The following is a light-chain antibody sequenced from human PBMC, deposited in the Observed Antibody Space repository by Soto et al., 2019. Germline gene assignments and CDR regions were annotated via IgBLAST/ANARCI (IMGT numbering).Light chain of an antibody. CDR2: GES. V-gene: IGKV3-20*01. Sequence: EIVLTQSPGILSLSLGERATLPCRASQSVRNDFLAWYQQKRGQAPRLLIYGESTRATDVPDRFSGSGSAADFTLSISRLEPEDFAVYYCQQYGSSPPRTFGQGTKVDIK. CDR3: QQYGSSPPRT. CDR1: QSVRNDF. J-gene: IGKJ1*01.